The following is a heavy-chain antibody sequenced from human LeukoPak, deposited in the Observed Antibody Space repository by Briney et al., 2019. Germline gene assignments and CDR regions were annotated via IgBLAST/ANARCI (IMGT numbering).Heavy chain of an antibody. J-gene: IGHJ6*03. V-gene: IGHV3-21*01. CDR1: GFTFSSYS. Sequence: GSLRLSCAASGFTFSSYSMNWVRQAPGKGLEWVSSISSSSSYIYYADSVKGRFTISRDNAKNSLYLQMNSLRAEDTAVYYCARDRGLYDILTGYYYYMDVWGKGTTVTVSS. CDR3: ARDRGLYDILTGYYYYMDV. CDR2: ISSSSSYI. D-gene: IGHD3-9*01.